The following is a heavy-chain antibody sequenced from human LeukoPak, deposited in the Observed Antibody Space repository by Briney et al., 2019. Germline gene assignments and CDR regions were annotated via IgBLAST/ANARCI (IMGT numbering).Heavy chain of an antibody. J-gene: IGHJ3*02. CDR1: GFTFSSFN. Sequence: PGGSLRLSCAASGFTFSSFNIKWVRPAPGEGLGGVSSISSSSSYIYYADSVKGRFTISRDNAKNSLYLQMNSLRAEDTAVYYCARTESWAFDIWGQGTMVTVSS. V-gene: IGHV3-21*01. CDR2: ISSSSSYI. CDR3: ARTESWAFDI.